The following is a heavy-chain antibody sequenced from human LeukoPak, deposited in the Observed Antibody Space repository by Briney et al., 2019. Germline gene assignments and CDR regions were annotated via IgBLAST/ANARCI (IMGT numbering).Heavy chain of an antibody. CDR2: IYYSGST. CDR1: GGSISSYY. V-gene: IGHV4-59*01. D-gene: IGHD3-3*01. J-gene: IGHJ4*02. CDR3: ARSITIFGVVTQTRFFDY. Sequence: PSETLSLTCTVSGGSISSYYWSWIRQPPAKGLEWIGYIYYSGSTNYNPSLKSRVTISVDTSKNQFSLKLSSVTAADTAVYYCARSITIFGVVTQTRFFDYWGQGTLVTVSS.